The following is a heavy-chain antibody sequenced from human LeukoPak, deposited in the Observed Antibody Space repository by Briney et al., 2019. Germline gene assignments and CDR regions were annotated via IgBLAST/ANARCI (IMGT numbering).Heavy chain of an antibody. CDR1: GYTFTGYY. CDR3: ARDQGIAALDAFDI. J-gene: IGHJ3*02. V-gene: IGHV1-2*06. CDR2: INPNSGGT. D-gene: IGHD6-13*01. Sequence: ASVKVSCKASGYTFTGYYMHWVRQAPGQGLEWMGRINPNSGGTNYARKFQGRVTMTRDTSISTAYMELSRLRSDDTAVYYCARDQGIAALDAFDIWGQGTMVTVSS.